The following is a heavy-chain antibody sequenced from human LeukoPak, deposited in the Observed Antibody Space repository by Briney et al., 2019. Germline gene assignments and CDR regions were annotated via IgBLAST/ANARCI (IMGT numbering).Heavy chain of an antibody. V-gene: IGHV3-21*01. CDR2: ISSSSSYI. Sequence: PGGSLRLSCAASGFTFSSYSMNWVRQAPGKGLEWVSSISSSSSYIYHADSVKGRFTISRDNAKNSLYLQMNSLRAEDTAVYYCARSSSYGPPYFDLWGRGTLVTVSS. CDR3: ARSSSYGPPYFDL. D-gene: IGHD5-18*01. CDR1: GFTFSSYS. J-gene: IGHJ2*01.